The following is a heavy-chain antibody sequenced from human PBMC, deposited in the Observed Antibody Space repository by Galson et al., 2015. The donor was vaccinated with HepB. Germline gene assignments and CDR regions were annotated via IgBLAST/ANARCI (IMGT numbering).Heavy chain of an antibody. J-gene: IGHJ6*02. CDR1: GGSFSGHY. CDR3: ARDFGGRYYYYGMDV. CDR2: IYTSGST. V-gene: IGHV4-59*10. D-gene: IGHD3-16*01. Sequence: ETLSLTCAVYGGSFSGHYWSWIRQPPGKGLEWIGRIYTSGSTNYNPSLKSRVTMSVDTSKNQFSLKLSSVTAADTAVYHCARDFGGRYYYYGMDVWGQGTTVTVSS.